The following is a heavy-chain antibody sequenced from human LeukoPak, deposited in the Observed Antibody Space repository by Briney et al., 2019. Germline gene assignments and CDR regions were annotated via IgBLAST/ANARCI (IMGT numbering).Heavy chain of an antibody. CDR3: AKEGGYSYGAFYRAYYFDY. Sequence: GGALRLSRVPSLFSFSSDAISWVRQAPGKGVEWVSAISGSGGSTYYADSVKGGSTISRDNSKNTLYLQMNSLRAEDTAVYYCAKEGGYSYGAFYRAYYFDYWGQGTLVTVSS. J-gene: IGHJ4*02. D-gene: IGHD5-18*01. CDR1: LFSFSSDA. CDR2: ISGSGGST. V-gene: IGHV3-23*01.